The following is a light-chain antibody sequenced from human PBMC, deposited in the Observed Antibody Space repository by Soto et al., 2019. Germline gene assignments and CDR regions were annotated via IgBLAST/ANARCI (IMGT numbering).Light chain of an antibody. CDR2: EGG. V-gene: IGLV2-23*01. CDR1: SNNVGSYNL. J-gene: IGLJ1*01. Sequence: QSLLAQPASVSGSPGQSTALSCPGTSNNVGSYNLVSWYQQHPGKAPKLLISEGGKRPSGVSDRFSASKSGNTASLTISGLQAEDEADYYCCSFANFNTYVFGTGTKVTVL. CDR3: CSFANFNTYV.